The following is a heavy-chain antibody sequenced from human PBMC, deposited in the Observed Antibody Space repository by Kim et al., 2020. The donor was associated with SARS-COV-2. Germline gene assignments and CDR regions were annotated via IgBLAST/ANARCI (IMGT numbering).Heavy chain of an antibody. CDR2: ISYDGSNK. V-gene: IGHV3-30*18. D-gene: IGHD3-3*01. Sequence: GGSLRLSCGASGFTFSSYGMHWVRQAPGKGLEWVAVISYDGSNKYYADSVKGRFTISRDNSKNTLYLQMNSRRAEDTAVYYCAKVWRITIFGVVISDYGMDVRGQGTTVTVSS. CDR1: GFTFSSYG. CDR3: AKVWRITIFGVVISDYGMDV. J-gene: IGHJ6*01.